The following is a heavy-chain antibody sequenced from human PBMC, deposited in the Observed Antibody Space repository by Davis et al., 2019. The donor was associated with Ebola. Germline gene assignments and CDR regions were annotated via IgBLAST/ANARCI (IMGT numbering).Heavy chain of an antibody. D-gene: IGHD3-10*01. V-gene: IGHV1-2*06. CDR2: INPYSGAT. J-gene: IGHJ4*02. Sequence: ASVQVSCKASGYSFTGYYMHWVRQAPGQGLEWMGRINPYSGATNYAQKFQGRVTMTRDTSISTAYMELSRLRSDDTAVYYCARLYFGEVGFDYWGQGTLVTVSS. CDR3: ARLYFGEVGFDY. CDR1: GYSFTGYY.